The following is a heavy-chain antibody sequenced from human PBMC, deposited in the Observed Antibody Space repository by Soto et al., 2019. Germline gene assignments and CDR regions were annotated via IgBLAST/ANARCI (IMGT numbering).Heavy chain of an antibody. Sequence: GASVKVSCKASGYTFTSYGISWVRQAPGQGLEWMGWISPYNGNTNFPQKLQGRVTITADESTSTAYMELSSLRSEDTAVYYCASGSGSSGYYPTYYFDYWGQGTLVTVSS. CDR3: ASGSGSSGYYPTYYFDY. CDR1: GYTFTSYG. D-gene: IGHD3-22*01. V-gene: IGHV1-18*01. CDR2: ISPYNGNT. J-gene: IGHJ4*02.